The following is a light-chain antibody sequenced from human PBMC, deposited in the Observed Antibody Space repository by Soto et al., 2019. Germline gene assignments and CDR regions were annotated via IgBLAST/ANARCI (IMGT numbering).Light chain of an antibody. CDR3: AAWDDSLNGYA. J-gene: IGLJ1*01. CDR1: SSNIGSNT. CDR2: SHN. V-gene: IGLV1-44*01. Sequence: QTVVTQPPSASGAPGQRVTISCSGSSSNIGSNTVNWYHQLPGTAPKLLIYSHNQRPSGVPDRFSGSKSGTSASLAIRGLQFEDEGDYYCAAWDDSLNGYAFGSGTKLTVL.